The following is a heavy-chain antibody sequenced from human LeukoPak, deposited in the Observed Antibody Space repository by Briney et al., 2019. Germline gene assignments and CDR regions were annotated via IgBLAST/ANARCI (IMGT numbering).Heavy chain of an antibody. CDR1: GGSISSSSYY. Sequence: SETLSLTCTVSGGSISSSSYYWGWIRQPPGKGLEWIGSIYYSGSTYYNPSLKSRVTISVDTSKNQFSLKLSSVTAADTAVFYCARHDYLDRPGREYYFDYWGQGTLVTVSS. J-gene: IGHJ4*02. V-gene: IGHV4-39*01. CDR2: IYYSGST. CDR3: ARHDYLDRPGREYYFDY. D-gene: IGHD4-11*01.